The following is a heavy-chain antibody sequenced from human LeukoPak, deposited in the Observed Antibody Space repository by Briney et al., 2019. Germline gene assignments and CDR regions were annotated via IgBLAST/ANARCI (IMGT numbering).Heavy chain of an antibody. CDR3: ARGYHSSSWYNPWGHFDY. CDR1: GGTFSSYA. Sequence: SVKVSCKASGGTFSSYAISWVRQAPGQGLEWMGGIIPIFGTANYAQKFQGRVTVTADESTSTAYMELSSLRSEDTAVYYCARGYHSSSWYNPWGHFDYWGQGTLVTVSS. CDR2: IIPIFGTA. D-gene: IGHD6-13*01. J-gene: IGHJ4*02. V-gene: IGHV1-69*01.